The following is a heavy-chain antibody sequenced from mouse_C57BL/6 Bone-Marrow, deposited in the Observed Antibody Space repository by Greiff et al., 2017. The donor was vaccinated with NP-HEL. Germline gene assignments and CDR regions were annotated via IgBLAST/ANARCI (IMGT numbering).Heavy chain of an antibody. V-gene: IGHV1-55*01. Sequence: VQLQQPGAELVKPGASVKLSCTASGFTFTSYWITWVQQRPGQGLEWIGDIYPGSGSTYSNEQFKSKATMTVDTSSSTTYMQLSSLTSEDSAVYYCAVWLRRGDYWGQGTSVTVSS. D-gene: IGHD2-2*01. J-gene: IGHJ4*01. CDR3: AVWLRRGDY. CDR1: GFTFTSYW. CDR2: IYPGSGST.